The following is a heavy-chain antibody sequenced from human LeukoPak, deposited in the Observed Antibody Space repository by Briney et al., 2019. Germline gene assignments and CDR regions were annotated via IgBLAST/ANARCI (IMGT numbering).Heavy chain of an antibody. D-gene: IGHD2-15*01. CDR1: GFSFSYYA. V-gene: IGHV3-30*17. CDR3: ARSTGDCSGGTCYSDFDC. CDR2: ISNNGTNK. Sequence: GGSLRLSCAASGFSFSYYAMHWVRQAPGKGLEWVAVISNNGTNKYYADPVKGRFTISRDNSKNTLYLQMNSLRAEDTAVYYCARSTGDCSGGTCYSDFDCWGQGTLVTVSS. J-gene: IGHJ4*02.